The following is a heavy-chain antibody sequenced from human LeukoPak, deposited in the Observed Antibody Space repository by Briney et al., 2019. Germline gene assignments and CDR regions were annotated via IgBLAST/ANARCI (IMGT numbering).Heavy chain of an antibody. V-gene: IGHV4-59*01. CDR2: IYYSGST. D-gene: IGHD2-8*01. J-gene: IGHJ5*02. CDR3: ARVMVYAWDNWFDP. CDR1: GGSISSYY. Sequence: PSETLSLTCTVSGGSISSYYWSWIRQPPGKGLEWIGYIYYSGSTNYNPSLKSRVTISVDTSKNQFSLKLSSVTAADTAVYYCARVMVYAWDNWFDPWGRGTLVTVSS.